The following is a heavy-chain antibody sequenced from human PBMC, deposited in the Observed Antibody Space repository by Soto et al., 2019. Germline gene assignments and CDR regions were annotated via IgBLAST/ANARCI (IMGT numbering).Heavy chain of an antibody. Sequence: ASVKVSCKASGYTFTGYYMHWVRQAPGQGLEWMGWINPNSGGTNYAQKFQGWVTMTRDTAISTAYMELSRLRSDDTAVYYCARESSSWSEGYDAFDIWGQGTMVTVSS. CDR2: INPNSGGT. J-gene: IGHJ3*02. CDR1: GYTFTGYY. D-gene: IGHD6-13*01. CDR3: ARESSSWSEGYDAFDI. V-gene: IGHV1-2*04.